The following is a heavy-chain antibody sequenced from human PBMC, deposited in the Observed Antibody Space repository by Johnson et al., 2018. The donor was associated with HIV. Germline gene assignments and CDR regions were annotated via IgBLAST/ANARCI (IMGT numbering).Heavy chain of an antibody. V-gene: IGHV3-20*04. J-gene: IGHJ3*02. D-gene: IGHD6-13*01. Sequence: VQLVESGGGVVRPGGSLRLSCAASGFTFDDYGMSWVRQAPGKGLEWVSGISWNSGIIGYADSVKGRFTISRDNAKNSLYLQMNSLRDEDTALYYCAQGGADSSTKSTFDIWGQGTLVTVSS. CDR2: ISWNSGII. CDR1: GFTFDDYG. CDR3: AQGGADSSTKSTFDI.